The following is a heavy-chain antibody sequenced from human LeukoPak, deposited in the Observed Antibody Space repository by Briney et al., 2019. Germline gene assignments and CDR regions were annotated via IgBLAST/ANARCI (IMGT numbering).Heavy chain of an antibody. D-gene: IGHD6-19*01. CDR3: AKVYIAVAGTDLIDY. CDR2: ISGSGGST. CDR1: GFTFSSYA. J-gene: IGHJ4*02. Sequence: GGSLRLSCAASGFTFSSYAMSWVRQAPGKGLEWFSAISGSGGSTYYADSVKGRFTISRDNSKNTLYLQMNSLRAEDTAVYYCAKVYIAVAGTDLIDYWGQGTLVTVSS. V-gene: IGHV3-23*01.